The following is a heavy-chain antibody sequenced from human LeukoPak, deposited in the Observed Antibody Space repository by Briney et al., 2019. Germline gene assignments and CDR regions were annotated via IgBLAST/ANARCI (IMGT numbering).Heavy chain of an antibody. CDR1: RFTFSSYS. CDR3: ARGAAPAI. Sequence: GGSLRLSCAASRFTFSSYSMNWVRQAPGKGLEWVSSISSSRSYIYYADSVKSRFTISRDNAKNSLYLQMNSLRAEDTAVYYCARGAAPAIWGQGTMVTVSS. V-gene: IGHV3-21*01. D-gene: IGHD6-13*01. J-gene: IGHJ3*02. CDR2: ISSSRSYI.